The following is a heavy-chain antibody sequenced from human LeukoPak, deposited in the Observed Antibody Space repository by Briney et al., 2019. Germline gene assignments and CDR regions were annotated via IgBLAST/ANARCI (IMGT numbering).Heavy chain of an antibody. J-gene: IGHJ4*02. CDR3: AREGDYDSSGGYFDY. V-gene: IGHV3-30*04. CDR1: GFTFSSYA. D-gene: IGHD3-22*01. CDR2: ISYDGSNK. Sequence: PGRSLRLSCAASGFTFSSYAMHWVRQAPGKGLEWVAVISYDGSNKYYADSVKGRFTISRDNSKNTLYLQMNSLRAEDTAVYYCAREGDYDSSGGYFDYWGQGTLVTVS.